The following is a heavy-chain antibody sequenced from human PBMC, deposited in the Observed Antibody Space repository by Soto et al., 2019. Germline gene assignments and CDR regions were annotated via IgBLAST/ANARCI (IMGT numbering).Heavy chain of an antibody. CDR1: GGTFTTYT. D-gene: IGHD6-19*01. CDR2: IIPIHGIA. CDR3: AREIAVAGKTSVVFDI. V-gene: IGHV1-69*02. Sequence: VQLVQSGAEVKKPGSSVKVSCKASGGTFTTYTISWVRQATGQGLEWMGRIIPIHGIAKYAQKFQGRVTITADKTTSTAYRELSSLRSEDTAAYYSAREIAVAGKTSVVFDIWGQGTMVTVSS. J-gene: IGHJ3*02.